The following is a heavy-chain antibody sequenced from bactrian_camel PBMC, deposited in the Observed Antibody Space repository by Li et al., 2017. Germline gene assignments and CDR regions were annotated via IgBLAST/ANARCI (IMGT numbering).Heavy chain of an antibody. CDR2: IVHSNGST. Sequence: HVQLVESGGGSVESGGSLRLSCVVSGYTYSRYCMGWFRQAPGKEREREEVAIVHSNGSTTYAESVKGRFTVSQDNSKNTLYLQMNSLKPDDTARYYCATDPYSDCSGSYFDWGQGTQVTVS. J-gene: IGHJ4*01. V-gene: IGHV3S26*01. D-gene: IGHD2*01. CDR1: GYTYSRYC. CDR3: ATDPYSDCSGSYFD.